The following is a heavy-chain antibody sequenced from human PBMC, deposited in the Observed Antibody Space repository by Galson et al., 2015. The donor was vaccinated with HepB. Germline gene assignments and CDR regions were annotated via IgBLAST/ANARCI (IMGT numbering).Heavy chain of an antibody. CDR1: GYSGSNYG. Sequence: SVKVSCKASGYSGSNYGLSWIRQAPGPGLEWMGWFSGYDGSTNYAQKFQGRVTMTADASTGTAYLELRNLRSDDTAVYYCARDSRLELRLNNYFSYGMDVWGQGSAVTVSS. V-gene: IGHV1-18*01. J-gene: IGHJ6*02. D-gene: IGHD3-10*01. CDR3: ARDSRLELRLNNYFSYGMDV. CDR2: FSGYDGST.